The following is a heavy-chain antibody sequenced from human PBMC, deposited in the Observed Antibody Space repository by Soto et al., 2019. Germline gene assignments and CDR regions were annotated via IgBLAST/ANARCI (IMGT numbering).Heavy chain of an antibody. D-gene: IGHD1-7*01. J-gene: IGHJ6*03. CDR2: TYYRSRWYN. Sequence: SQTLSLTCAISGDSVSSNSAAWNWIRQSPSRGLEWLGRTYYRSRWYNDYAVSVKSRITINPDTSKNQYSLHLNSVTPEDTDLYYCAGTTSLQWYYMDVWDKGTTVTVSS. CDR3: AGTTSLQWYYMDV. V-gene: IGHV6-1*01. CDR1: GDSVSSNSAA.